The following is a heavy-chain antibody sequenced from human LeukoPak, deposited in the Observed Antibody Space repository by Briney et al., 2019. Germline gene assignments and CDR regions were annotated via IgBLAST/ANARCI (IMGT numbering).Heavy chain of an antibody. V-gene: IGHV4-39*01. D-gene: IGHD6-25*01. CDR3: ARRKVAAVDY. CDR2: IYYSGST. J-gene: IGHJ4*02. CDR1: GGSISSSSYY. Sequence: SETLSLTCTVSGGSISSSSYYWGWIRQPPGKGLEWIGSIYYSGSTYYNPSLKSRVTISVDTSKNQFSLKLSSVTAADTAVYYCARRKVAAVDYWGQGAPVTVSS.